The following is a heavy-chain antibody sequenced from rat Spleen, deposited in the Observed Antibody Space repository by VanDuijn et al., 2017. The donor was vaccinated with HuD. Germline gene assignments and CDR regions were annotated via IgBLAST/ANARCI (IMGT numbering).Heavy chain of an antibody. CDR3: ASLLYTSDYYSLLGDY. Sequence: EVQLVESGGGLVQPGRSLKLSCVASGFTFTDYGMNWIRQAPGKGLEWVAYISKSSGTIDYADTVKGRFTISRDNAKNTLYLQLSSLRSEDTALYYCASLLYTSDYYSLLGDYWGQGVMVTVSS. CDR1: GFTFTDYG. D-gene: IGHD1-6*01. CDR2: ISKSSGTI. V-gene: IGHV5-34*01. J-gene: IGHJ2*01.